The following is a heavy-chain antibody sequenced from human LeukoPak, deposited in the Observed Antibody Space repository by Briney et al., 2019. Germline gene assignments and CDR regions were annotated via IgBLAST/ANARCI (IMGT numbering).Heavy chain of an antibody. Sequence: ASVKVSCKASGYTFTSYGISWVRQAPGQGLERMGWISAYNGNTNYAQKLQGRVTMTTDTSTSTAYMEPRSLRSDDTAVYYCARDASICSGGSCFFLYYYDSSGYYLNDYWGQGTLMTVSS. D-gene: IGHD3-22*01. V-gene: IGHV1-18*01. CDR2: ISAYNGNT. J-gene: IGHJ4*02. CDR1: GYTFTSYG. CDR3: ARDASICSGGSCFFLYYYDSSGYYLNDY.